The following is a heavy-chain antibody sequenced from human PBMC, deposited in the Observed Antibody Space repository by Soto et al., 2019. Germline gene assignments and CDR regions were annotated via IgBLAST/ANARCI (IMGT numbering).Heavy chain of an antibody. V-gene: IGHV3-7*01. D-gene: IGHD1-1*01. CDR3: ARGGTEFRYFPMDV. Sequence: GGSLRLSCAASGFTFSNYWMSWVRQAPGKGLEWVANIKQDGSEKYYVDSLKGRFTISRDNAKNSLFLQMNSLRPEDTALYYCARGGTEFRYFPMDVWGTGTTVTVSS. CDR1: GFTFSNYW. CDR2: IKQDGSEK. J-gene: IGHJ6*03.